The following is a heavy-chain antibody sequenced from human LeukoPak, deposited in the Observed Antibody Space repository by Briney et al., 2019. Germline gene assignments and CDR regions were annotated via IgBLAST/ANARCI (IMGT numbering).Heavy chain of an antibody. V-gene: IGHV3-30-3*01. D-gene: IGHD3-22*01. CDR2: ISYDGSNK. Sequence: GGSLRLSCAASGFTFSSYAMHWVRQAPGKGLEWVAVISYDGSNKYYADSVKGRFTISRDNSKNTLYLQMNSLRAEDTAVYYCARHRHYYDSSGLDPWGQGTLVTVSS. CDR3: ARHRHYYDSSGLDP. CDR1: GFTFSSYA. J-gene: IGHJ5*02.